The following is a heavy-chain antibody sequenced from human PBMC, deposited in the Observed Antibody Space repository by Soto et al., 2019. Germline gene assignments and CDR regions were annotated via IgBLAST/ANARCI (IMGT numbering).Heavy chain of an antibody. CDR3: ARGYRSIAVAGTIDY. Sequence: ASVKVSCKASGYTFTGYYMHWVRQAPGQGLEWMGWINPNSGGTNYAQKFQGWVTMTRDTSISTAYMELSRLRSDDTAVYYCARGYRSIAVAGTIDYWGQGTLVTVSS. V-gene: IGHV1-2*04. CDR2: INPNSGGT. D-gene: IGHD6-19*01. J-gene: IGHJ4*02. CDR1: GYTFTGYY.